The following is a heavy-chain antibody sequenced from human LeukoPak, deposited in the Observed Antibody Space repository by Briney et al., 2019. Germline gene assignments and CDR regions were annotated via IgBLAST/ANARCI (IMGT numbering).Heavy chain of an antibody. CDR2: INPDGRRA. Sequence: GSLRLSCAASGFTFSNNWMHWVRQAPGKGLVWVSRINPDGRRADYATSAKGRFTISRDNAKNTLYLQEDNLRAEDTAVYYCVRGAEVVPTDIGVYYYYFMDVWGKGTPVTVPS. J-gene: IGHJ6*03. CDR1: GFTFSNNW. CDR3: VRGAEVVPTDIGVYYYYFMDV. D-gene: IGHD3-22*01. V-gene: IGHV3-74*01.